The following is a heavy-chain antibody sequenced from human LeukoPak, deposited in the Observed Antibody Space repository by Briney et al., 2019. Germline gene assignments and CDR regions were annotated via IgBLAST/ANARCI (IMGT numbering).Heavy chain of an antibody. V-gene: IGHV4-59*08. D-gene: IGHD3-10*01. CDR2: IYYSGST. CDR3: ARLKGSGSPNFDY. Sequence: SETLSLTCTVSGGSISSYYWSWIRQPPGRGLEWIGYIYYSGSTNYNPSLKSRVTISVDTSKNQFSLRLSSVTAADTAVYYCARLKGSGSPNFDYWGQGTLVTVSS. CDR1: GGSISSYY. J-gene: IGHJ4*02.